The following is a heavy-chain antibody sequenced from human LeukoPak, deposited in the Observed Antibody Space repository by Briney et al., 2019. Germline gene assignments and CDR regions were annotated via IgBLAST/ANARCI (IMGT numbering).Heavy chain of an antibody. J-gene: IGHJ4*02. CDR3: AGSIAVAGTVGIDY. V-gene: IGHV4-30-4*08. Sequence: PSQTLSLTCTVSGGSISSGDYYWSWIRQPPGKGLEWIGDIYYSGSTYYNPSLKSRVTISVDTSKNQFSLKLSSVTAADTAVYYCAGSIAVAGTVGIDYWGQGTLVTVSS. CDR2: IYYSGST. CDR1: GGSISSGDYY. D-gene: IGHD6-19*01.